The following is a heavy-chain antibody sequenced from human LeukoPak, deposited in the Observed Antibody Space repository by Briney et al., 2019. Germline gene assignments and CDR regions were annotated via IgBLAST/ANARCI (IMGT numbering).Heavy chain of an antibody. CDR1: GGSFSGYY. D-gene: IGHD6-13*01. CDR3: ARHPIPGYSSGWYRGRWFDP. Sequence: SETLSLTCAVYGGSFSGYYWSWIRQPPGKGLEWIGEINHSGRTNYNPSLKSRVTISVDTSKNQFSLKLSSVTAADTAVYYCARHPIPGYSSGWYRGRWFDPWGQGTLVTVSS. CDR2: INHSGRT. J-gene: IGHJ5*02. V-gene: IGHV4-34*01.